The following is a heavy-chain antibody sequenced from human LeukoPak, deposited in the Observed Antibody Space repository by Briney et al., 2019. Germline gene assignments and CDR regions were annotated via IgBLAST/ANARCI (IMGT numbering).Heavy chain of an antibody. CDR1: GFTFCSYS. CDR3: ARDLQTFTSNSNAAGHYYYVDV. V-gene: IGHV3-21*01. Sequence: PVGSLRLSCAASGFTFCSYSMNWVRQAPGKGLEWVSSISSSSYIYYADSVKGRFTISRDNAKNSLYLQMNSLRAEDTAVYYCARDLQTFTSNSNAAGHYYYVDVWGKGTTVTVSS. J-gene: IGHJ6*03. D-gene: IGHD4-23*01. CDR2: ISSSSYI.